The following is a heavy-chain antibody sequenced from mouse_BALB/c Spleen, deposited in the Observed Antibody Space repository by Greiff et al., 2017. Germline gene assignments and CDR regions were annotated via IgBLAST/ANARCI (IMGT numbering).Heavy chain of an antibody. J-gene: IGHJ3*01. CDR1: GYTFTDYA. D-gene: IGHD2-2*01. Sequence: QVHVKQSGAELVRPGVSVKISCKGSGYTFTDYAMHWVKQSHAKSLEWIGVISTYYGDASYNQKFKGKATMTVDKSSSTAYMELARLTSEDSAIYYCAREYGYDGAWFAYWGQGTLVTVSA. CDR2: ISTYYGDA. V-gene: IGHV1S137*01. CDR3: AREYGYDGAWFAY.